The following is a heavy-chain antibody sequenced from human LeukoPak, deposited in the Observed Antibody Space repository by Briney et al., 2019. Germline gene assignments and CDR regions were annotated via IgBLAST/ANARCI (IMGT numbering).Heavy chain of an antibody. CDR3: ARAQYSSAGAGAYYYYGLDV. CDR1: VGTFSSYA. V-gene: IGHV1-69*13. J-gene: IGHJ6*02. CDR2: IIPIFGTA. D-gene: IGHD6-19*01. Sequence: GASVKVSCKASVGTFSSYAISWVRQAHGQGLEWMGGIIPIFGTANYAQKFQGKVTITADESTSTAYMELSSLRSEDTAVYYCARAQYSSAGAGAYYYYGLDVWGQGTTVTVSS.